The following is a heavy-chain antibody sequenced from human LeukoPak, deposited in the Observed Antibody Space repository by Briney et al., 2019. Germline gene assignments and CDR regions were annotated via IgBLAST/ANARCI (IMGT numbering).Heavy chain of an antibody. Sequence: PGGSLRHSCVASGFTFSNNWMHWVRQAPGKGLVWVSRINSDGRTTTYADSVKGRFTSSRDNAKNTLYLQMNSLRAEDTAVYYCAMIKEGWGQGTLVTVA. V-gene: IGHV3-74*01. CDR1: GFTFSNNW. CDR3: AMIKEG. J-gene: IGHJ4*02. CDR2: INSDGRTT. D-gene: IGHD3-22*01.